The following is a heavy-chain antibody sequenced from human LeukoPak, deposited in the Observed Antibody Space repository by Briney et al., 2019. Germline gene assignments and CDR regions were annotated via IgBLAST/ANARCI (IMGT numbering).Heavy chain of an antibody. V-gene: IGHV4-39*01. CDR3: ARQGTYSSSWYFAFDI. D-gene: IGHD6-13*01. CDR1: GGSISSSSYY. CDR2: IYYSGST. J-gene: IGHJ3*02. Sequence: SETLSLTCTVSGGSISSSSYYWGWIRQPPGKGLEWIGSIYYSGSTYYNPSLKSRVTISVVTSKNQFSLKLSSVTAADTAVYYCARQGTYSSSWYFAFDIWGQGTMVTVSS.